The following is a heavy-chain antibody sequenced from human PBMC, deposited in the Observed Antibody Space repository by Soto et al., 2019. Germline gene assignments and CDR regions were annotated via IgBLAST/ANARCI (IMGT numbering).Heavy chain of an antibody. J-gene: IGHJ6*02. Sequence: GGSLRLSCAASGFTVSNNYMSWVRQAPGKGLEWVSVIYSSGNTYYADSVRGRFTISRDNSKSTLYLQMNSLRAEDTAVYYCAKDNSLESYYYYGMDVWGQGTTVTVS. V-gene: IGHV3-66*03. CDR1: GFTVSNNY. CDR2: IYSSGNT. CDR3: AKDNSLESYYYYGMDV. D-gene: IGHD1-1*01.